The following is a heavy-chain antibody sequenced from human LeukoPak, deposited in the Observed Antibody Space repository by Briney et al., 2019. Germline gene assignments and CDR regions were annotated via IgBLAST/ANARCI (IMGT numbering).Heavy chain of an antibody. D-gene: IGHD2-8*01. CDR3: AREDCTNGVCQGFY. V-gene: IGHV4-4*07. CDR1: GGSISSYY. J-gene: IGHJ4*02. Sequence: PSETLSLTCTVSGGSISSYYWSWIRQPAGKGLEWIGRIYTSGSTNYNPSLKSRVTMSVATSKNQFSLKLSSVTAADTAVYYCAREDCTNGVCQGFYWGQGTLVTVSS. CDR2: IYTSGST.